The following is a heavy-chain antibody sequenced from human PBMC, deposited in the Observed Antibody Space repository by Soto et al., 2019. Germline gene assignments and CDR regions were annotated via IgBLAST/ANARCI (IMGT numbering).Heavy chain of an antibody. J-gene: IGHJ6*02. V-gene: IGHV5-51*01. CDR1: GYSFTGYW. Sequence: GGSLKISCNGSGYSFTGYWIGWVRQVPGKGLVWVGIIYSGHSDTRYSPSFQGQVTISADKSISTAYLQWSSLNASDTAMYYCARRGVRLGYCSSTSCYPRYYYGMDVWGQGTTVTVSS. CDR2: IYSGHSDT. CDR3: ARRGVRLGYCSSTSCYPRYYYGMDV. D-gene: IGHD2-2*01.